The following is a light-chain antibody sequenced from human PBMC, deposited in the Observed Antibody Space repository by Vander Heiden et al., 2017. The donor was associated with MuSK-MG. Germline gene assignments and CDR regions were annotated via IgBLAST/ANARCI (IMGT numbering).Light chain of an antibody. V-gene: IGKV4-1*01. CDR1: QTVLSRSTNNND. CDR2: WAS. J-gene: IGKJ2*01. CDR3: QQYYVTPPYT. Sequence: DIVMPQSPDSLPVSLGGRATINRKYSQTVLSRSTNNNDLAWYQQKPRQPPRLLIYWASTREAGVPDRFSGSGSGTDFTLTIINLQAEDVAVYYCQQYYVTPPYTFGQGTKLDIK.